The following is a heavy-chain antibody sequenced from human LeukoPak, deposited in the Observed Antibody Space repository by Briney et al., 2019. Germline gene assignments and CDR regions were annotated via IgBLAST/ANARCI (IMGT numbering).Heavy chain of an antibody. CDR3: ARGYSFGTLGVQH. V-gene: IGHV3-48*02. Sequence: GGSLRLSCAASGLTLSAYNMHWVRPAPGKGLEWVSYISTSGTTKYYAVSVKGRVTISRDNAKNSLYLQMNSLRDEDTSVYYCARGYSFGTLGVQHWGQGTLVTVSS. CDR2: ISTSGTTK. D-gene: IGHD5-18*01. J-gene: IGHJ1*01. CDR1: GLTLSAYN.